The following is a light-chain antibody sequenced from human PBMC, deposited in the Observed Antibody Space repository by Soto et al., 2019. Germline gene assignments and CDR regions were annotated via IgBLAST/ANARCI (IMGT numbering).Light chain of an antibody. Sequence: DIQMTQSPSSLSASVGARVTITCRASQGISKYIGWFQQKPGKAPKSLIYATSRLQIGVPTRFSGSGSGTDFTLTISSLQPEDFATYYCQQYDSYPRTFGQGTKLE. J-gene: IGKJ2*01. CDR2: ATS. CDR1: QGISKY. CDR3: QQYDSYPRT. V-gene: IGKV1-16*01.